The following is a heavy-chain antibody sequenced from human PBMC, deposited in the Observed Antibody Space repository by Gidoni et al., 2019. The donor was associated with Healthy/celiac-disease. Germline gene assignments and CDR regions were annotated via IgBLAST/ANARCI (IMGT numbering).Heavy chain of an antibody. D-gene: IGHD2-2*01. J-gene: IGHJ6*02. CDR1: GFPFSSYA. CDR3: AREVEEVPAAYTSVYYYGMDV. Sequence: QVQLVESGVGVVQPGRSLRLSCAASGFPFSSYAIHWVRQAPGKGLEWVAVISYDGSNKYYADSVKGRFTISRDNSKNTLYLQMNSLRAEDTAVYYCAREVEEVPAAYTSVYYYGMDVWGQGTTVTVSS. V-gene: IGHV3-30-3*01. CDR2: ISYDGSNK.